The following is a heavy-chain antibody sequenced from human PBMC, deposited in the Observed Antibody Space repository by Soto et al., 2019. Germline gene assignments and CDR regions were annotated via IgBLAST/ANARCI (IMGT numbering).Heavy chain of an antibody. CDR2: ISAYNGNT. CDR1: GYTFTNYG. J-gene: IGHJ5*02. D-gene: IGHD2-8*01. V-gene: IGHV1-18*01. CDR3: ARTDIVQMVYAQPWFDP. Sequence: ASVKVSCKASGYTFTNYGISWVRQAPGQGLEWMGWISAYNGNTNYAQKFQGRVTMTTDTSTSTAYMELRSLRSDDTAVYYCARTDIVQMVYAQPWFDPWGQGTLVTVSS.